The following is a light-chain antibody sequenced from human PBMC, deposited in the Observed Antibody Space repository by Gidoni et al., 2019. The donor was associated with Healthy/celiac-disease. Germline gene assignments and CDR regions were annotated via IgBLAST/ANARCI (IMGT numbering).Light chain of an antibody. V-gene: IGLV1-51*02. Sequence: QSVLTQPPSVSAAPRPKVTISCSGSSSNIGNNYVSWYQQLPGTAPKLLIYENNKRPSGIPDRFSGSKSGTSATLGITGLQTGDEADYYCGTWDSSLSAVWVFGGGTRLTVL. J-gene: IGLJ3*02. CDR3: GTWDSSLSAVWV. CDR1: SSNIGNNY. CDR2: ENN.